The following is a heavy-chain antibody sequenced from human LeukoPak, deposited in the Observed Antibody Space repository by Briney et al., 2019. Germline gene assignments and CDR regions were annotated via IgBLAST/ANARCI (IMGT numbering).Heavy chain of an antibody. D-gene: IGHD6-13*01. J-gene: IGHJ4*02. CDR1: GFTFSSSA. V-gene: IGHV3-23*01. CDR3: AKDRLVHDS. CDR2: ISGSGTTT. Sequence: VGSLRLSCAASGFTFSSSAMSWVSQAPGKGPAWVSGISGSGTTTYYADSVKGRFTISRDNSKNTLYLQMNSLRADDTAVYYCAKDRLVHDSWGQGTLVTVSS.